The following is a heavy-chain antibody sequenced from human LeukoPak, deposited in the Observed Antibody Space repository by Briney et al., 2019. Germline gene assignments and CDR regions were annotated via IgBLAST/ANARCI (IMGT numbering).Heavy chain of an antibody. CDR2: IWYDGSNK. J-gene: IGHJ4*02. V-gene: IGHV3-33*01. Sequence: PGGSLRLSCAASGFTFSNYGMHWVRAAPGKGLEWVAAIWYDGSNKYYGDSVKGRFTISRDNSKNTLYLQINSLRAEDTAAYYCARAGYGDPHFDFWGQGTLVTVSS. CDR1: GFTFSNYG. CDR3: ARAGYGDPHFDF. D-gene: IGHD4-17*01.